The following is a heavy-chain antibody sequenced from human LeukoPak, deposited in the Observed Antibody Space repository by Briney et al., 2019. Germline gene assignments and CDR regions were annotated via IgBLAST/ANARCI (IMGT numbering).Heavy chain of an antibody. D-gene: IGHD5-18*01. V-gene: IGHV4-59*12. Sequence: RTSETLSLTCTVSGGSISSYYWSWIRQPPGKGLEWIGYIYYSGSTNYNPSLKSRVTISVDTSKNQFSLKLSSVTAADTAVYYCARVRSGYSYGRPLYFDYWGQGTLVTVSS. CDR3: ARVRSGYSYGRPLYFDY. CDR1: GGSISSYY. CDR2: IYYSGST. J-gene: IGHJ4*02.